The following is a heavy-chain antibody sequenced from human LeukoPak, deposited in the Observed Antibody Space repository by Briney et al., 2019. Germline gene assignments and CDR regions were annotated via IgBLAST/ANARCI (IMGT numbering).Heavy chain of an antibody. J-gene: IGHJ4*02. V-gene: IGHV4-4*08. CDR1: GGSVRSYH. D-gene: IGHD3-22*01. Sequence: PSETLSLXCTVSGGSVRSYHWSWIRQSPGEGLEWIAYIHNSGGTRYNPSLKSRVTISVDTSKNQFSLKLSSVTAADTAVYYCARESYYYDSSAHEYWGQGTLVTVSS. CDR2: IHNSGGT. CDR3: ARESYYYDSSAHEY.